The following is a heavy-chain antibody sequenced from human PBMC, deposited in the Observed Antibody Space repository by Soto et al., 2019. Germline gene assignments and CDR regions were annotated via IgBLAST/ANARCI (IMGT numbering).Heavy chain of an antibody. D-gene: IGHD3-16*01. CDR3: ARANFPYVWGRTSDAFDI. Sequence: QVQLVESGGGVVQPGRSLRLSCAASGFTFSSYAMHWVRQAPGKGLEWVAVISYDGSNKYYADSVKGRFTISRDNSKNTLYLQMNSLRAEDTAVYYCARANFPYVWGRTSDAFDIWGQGTMVTVSS. CDR2: ISYDGSNK. CDR1: GFTFSSYA. J-gene: IGHJ3*02. V-gene: IGHV3-30-3*01.